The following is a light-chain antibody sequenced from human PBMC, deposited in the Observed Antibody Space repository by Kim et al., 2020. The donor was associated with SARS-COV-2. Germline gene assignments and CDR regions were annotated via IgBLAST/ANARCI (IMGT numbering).Light chain of an antibody. CDR3: ISRDSSGNVV. J-gene: IGLJ2*01. Sequence: SSELTQDPAVSVALGQTVRSTCQGDSLRSYYASWYQQKPGQAPVLVIYGKNNRPSGIPDRFSGSSSGNTASLTVSGAQAEDEADYYCISRDSSGNVVFGGETHLTFL. V-gene: IGLV3-19*01. CDR2: GKN. CDR1: SLRSYY.